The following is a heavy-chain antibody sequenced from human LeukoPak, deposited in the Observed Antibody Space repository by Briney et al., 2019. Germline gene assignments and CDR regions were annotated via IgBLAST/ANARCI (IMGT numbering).Heavy chain of an antibody. CDR2: IYYSGST. Sequence: SETLSLTCTVSGGSISSYYWSWIRQPPGKGLEWIGYIYYSGSTNYNPSLKSRVTISVDTSKNQFSLKLSSVTAADTAVYYCARDRYSSSWYLNWFDPWGQGTLVTVSS. V-gene: IGHV4-59*01. J-gene: IGHJ5*02. CDR3: ARDRYSSSWYLNWFDP. D-gene: IGHD6-13*01. CDR1: GGSISSYY.